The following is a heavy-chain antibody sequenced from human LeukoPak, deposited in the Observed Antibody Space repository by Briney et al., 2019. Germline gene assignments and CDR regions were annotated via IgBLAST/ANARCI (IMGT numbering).Heavy chain of an antibody. D-gene: IGHD2-2*01. CDR1: GFTFSTYG. J-gene: IGHJ4*02. V-gene: IGHV3-30*18. CDR3: AKPPPPSLGYCSSTSCLHFDY. Sequence: GGSLRLSCAASGFTFSTYGMHWVRQAPGKGLEWVAVIVYDGSNKYYADSVKGRFTISRDNSKNTLYLQMNSLRAEDTAVYYCAKPPPPSLGYCSSTSCLHFDYWGQGTLVTVSS. CDR2: IVYDGSNK.